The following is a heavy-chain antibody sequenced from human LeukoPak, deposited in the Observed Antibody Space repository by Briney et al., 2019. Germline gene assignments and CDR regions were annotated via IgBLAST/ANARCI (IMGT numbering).Heavy chain of an antibody. D-gene: IGHD6-13*01. CDR2: IYYSGIT. CDR1: GGSISTYY. V-gene: IGHV4-59*08. J-gene: IGHJ4*02. CDR3: AERGSNTWSDFDY. Sequence: PSETLSLTCTVSGGSISTYYWSWIRQPPGKGLEWIGYIYYSGITNYNPSLKSRATISVDTSKNQFSLKLNSVTAADTAVYYCAERGSNTWSDFDYWGQGTLVTVSS.